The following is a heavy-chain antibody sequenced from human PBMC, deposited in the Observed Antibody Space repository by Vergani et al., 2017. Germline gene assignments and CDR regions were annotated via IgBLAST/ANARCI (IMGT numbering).Heavy chain of an antibody. J-gene: IGHJ6*02. Sequence: QVQLQESGPGLVKPSETLSLTCTVSGGSISSYYWSWIRQPAGKGLEWIGRIYTSGSTNYNPSLKSRVTMSVDTSKNQFSLKLSSVTAADTAVYYCARDRGGIAARPGYYYYGMDVWGQGTTVTVSS. CDR1: GGSISSYY. CDR2: IYTSGST. CDR3: ARDRGGIAARPGYYYYGMDV. V-gene: IGHV4-4*07. D-gene: IGHD6-6*01.